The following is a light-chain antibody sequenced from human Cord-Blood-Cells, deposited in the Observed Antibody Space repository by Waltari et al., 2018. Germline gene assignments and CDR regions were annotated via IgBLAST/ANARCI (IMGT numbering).Light chain of an antibody. CDR1: SSNVGGYNY. Sequence: QSALTQPASVSGSPGQSITISCTETSSNVGGYNYVSWYQQHPGKAPKLMIYDVSNRPSGVSNRFSGSKSGNTASLTISGLQAEDEADYYCSSYTSSSFWVFGGGTKLTVL. CDR2: DVS. J-gene: IGLJ3*02. CDR3: SSYTSSSFWV. V-gene: IGLV2-14*01.